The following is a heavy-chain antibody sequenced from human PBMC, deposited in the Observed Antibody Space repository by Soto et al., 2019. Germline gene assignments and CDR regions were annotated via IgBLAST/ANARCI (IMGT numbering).Heavy chain of an antibody. D-gene: IGHD6-19*01. CDR2: IYYSGST. CDR3: ARNKWLAAFDY. Sequence: SETLSLTCTVSGGSISRYYWSWIRQPPGKGLEWIGYIYYSGSTNYNPSLKSRVTISVDTAKSQFSLKLSSVTAADTAVYYFARNKWLAAFDYLGQETLVTISS. V-gene: IGHV4-59*08. CDR1: GGSISRYY. J-gene: IGHJ4*02.